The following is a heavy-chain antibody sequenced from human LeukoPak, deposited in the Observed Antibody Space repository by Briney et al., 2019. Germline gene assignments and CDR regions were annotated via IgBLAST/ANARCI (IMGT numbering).Heavy chain of an antibody. J-gene: IGHJ6*03. D-gene: IGHD5-18*01. Sequence: PGGSLRLSCAASGFTFISYGMHWVRQAPGKGLEWVAFIRYDGTNKYYVDSVKGGFTIYRENTKNTIYLKKNNLRAEDTAVYYCAKDLQLWSYYYYYYMDVWGKGTTVTISS. CDR1: GFTFISYG. CDR3: AKDLQLWSYYYYYYMDV. CDR2: IRYDGTNK. V-gene: IGHV3-30*02.